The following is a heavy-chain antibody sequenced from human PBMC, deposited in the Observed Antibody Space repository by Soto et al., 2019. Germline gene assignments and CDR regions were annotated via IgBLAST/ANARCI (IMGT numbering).Heavy chain of an antibody. CDR1: GFTFSSYA. V-gene: IGHV3-23*01. CDR3: AATRPYYYDSSGYFY. CDR2: ISGSGGST. D-gene: IGHD3-22*01. Sequence: GGSLRLSCAASGFTFSSYAMSWVRQAPGKGLEWVSAISGSGGSTYYADSVKGRFTISRDNSKNTLYLQMNSLRAEDTAVYYCAATRPYYYDSSGYFYWGQGTLVTSPQ. J-gene: IGHJ4*02.